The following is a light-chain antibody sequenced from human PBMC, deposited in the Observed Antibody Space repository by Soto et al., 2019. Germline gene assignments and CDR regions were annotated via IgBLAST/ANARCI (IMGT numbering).Light chain of an antibody. CDR1: QSVRSNY. CDR3: LQYYNTPRT. Sequence: GERATLSCRASQSVRSNYLAWYQQKPGQPPKLLISWASTRESGVPDRFSGSGSGTDFTLTISSLQAEDVAVYFCLQYYNTPRTFGGGTRVEI. J-gene: IGKJ4*01. V-gene: IGKV4-1*01. CDR2: WAS.